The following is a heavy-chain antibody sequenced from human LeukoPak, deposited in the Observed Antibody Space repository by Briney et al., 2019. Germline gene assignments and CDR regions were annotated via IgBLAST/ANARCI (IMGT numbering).Heavy chain of an antibody. D-gene: IGHD5-18*01. CDR2: ISSGSSYI. CDR3: AREDTAMVWEISDAFDI. V-gene: IGHV3-21*01. Sequence: PGGSLRLSCAASGSTFSSYSMNWVRQAPGKGLEWVSSISSGSSYIYYADSVKGRFTISRDNAKNSLYLQMNSLRAEDTAVYYCAREDTAMVWEISDAFDIWGQGTMVTVSS. CDR1: GSTFSSYS. J-gene: IGHJ3*02.